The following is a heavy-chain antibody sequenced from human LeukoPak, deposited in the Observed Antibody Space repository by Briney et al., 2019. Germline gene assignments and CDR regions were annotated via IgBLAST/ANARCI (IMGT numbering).Heavy chain of an antibody. CDR3: AKPSEMDIVVVPAAMASGFDI. D-gene: IGHD2-2*03. J-gene: IGHJ3*02. CDR2: ISGSGGST. V-gene: IGHV3-23*01. Sequence: GGSLRLSCAASGFTFSSYAMSWARHARGKGRECVSAISGSGGSTYYADSVKGRFTISRDNSKNTLNLQMSSLRAEDTAVYYCAKPSEMDIVVVPAAMASGFDIWGQGTMVTVSS. CDR1: GFTFSSYA.